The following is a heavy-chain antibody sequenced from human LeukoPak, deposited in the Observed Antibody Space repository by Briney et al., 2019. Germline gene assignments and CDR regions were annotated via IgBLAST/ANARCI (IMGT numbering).Heavy chain of an antibody. CDR2: IYHSGST. Sequence: SETLSLTCTVSGYSISSGYYWGWIRQPPGKGLEWIGSIYHSGSTYYNPSLKSRVTISVDTSKNQFSLKLSSVTAADTAVYYCAREVGIYYYYMDVWGKGTTVTISS. CDR3: AREVGIYYYYMDV. V-gene: IGHV4-38-2*02. CDR1: GYSISSGYY. D-gene: IGHD2-21*01. J-gene: IGHJ6*03.